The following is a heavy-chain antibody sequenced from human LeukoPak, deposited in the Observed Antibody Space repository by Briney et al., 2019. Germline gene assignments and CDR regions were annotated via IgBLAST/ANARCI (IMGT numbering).Heavy chain of an antibody. CDR1: GYTFTSYG. CDR2: ISAYNGNT. Sequence: GASVKVSCKASGYTFTSYGISWVRQAPGQGLEWMGWISAYNGNTNYAQKLQGRVTMTTDTSTSTAYMELRSLRSDDTAVYYCARVPTYGDYVEYYYYMDVWGKGTTVTVSS. V-gene: IGHV1-18*01. CDR3: ARVPTYGDYVEYYYYMDV. D-gene: IGHD4-17*01. J-gene: IGHJ6*03.